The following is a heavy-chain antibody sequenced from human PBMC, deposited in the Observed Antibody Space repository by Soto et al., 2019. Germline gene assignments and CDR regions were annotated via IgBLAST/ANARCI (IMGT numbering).Heavy chain of an antibody. Sequence: EVQLLESGGGLVQPGGSRRLSCAASGFTFRDYGMSWVRQAPGKGLEWVSGISGGATYYADSVKGRFVISRDDSKNTLYLEMDSLRVEDTAVYYCTNDSGWTSADWGQGTLVTVSS. J-gene: IGHJ4*02. V-gene: IGHV3-23*01. CDR1: GFTFRDYG. CDR3: TNDSGWTSAD. CDR2: ISGGAT. D-gene: IGHD3-10*01.